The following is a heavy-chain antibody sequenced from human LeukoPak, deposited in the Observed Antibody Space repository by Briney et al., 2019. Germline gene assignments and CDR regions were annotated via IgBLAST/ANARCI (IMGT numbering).Heavy chain of an antibody. CDR2: ITGSSTWT. V-gene: IGHV3-23*01. CDR3: ARELVSLGTGYFDL. CDR1: GFTFRTYG. Sequence: GGSLRLSCEASGFTFRTYGMTWVRQAPGKGLEWVSGITGSSTWTYYADSVKGRFTLSRDNSNNTLHLQMNSLRAEDTAIYYCARELVSLGTGYFDLWGRGTLVTVSS. D-gene: IGHD7-27*01. J-gene: IGHJ2*01.